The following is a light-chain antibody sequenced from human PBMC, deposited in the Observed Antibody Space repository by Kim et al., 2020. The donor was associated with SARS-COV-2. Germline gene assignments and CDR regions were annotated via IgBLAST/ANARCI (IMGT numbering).Light chain of an antibody. J-gene: IGLJ2*01. V-gene: IGLV1-44*01. CDR2: SNN. Sequence: QLVLTQPPSASGTPGQRVTISCSGSNSNIGSNTVNWYQQLPGTAPKLLIYSNNQWPSGVPDRFSGSKSGTSASLAISGLQSEDEADYYCAAWDDSLSGVVFGGGTQLTVL. CDR3: AAWDDSLSGVV. CDR1: NSNIGSNT.